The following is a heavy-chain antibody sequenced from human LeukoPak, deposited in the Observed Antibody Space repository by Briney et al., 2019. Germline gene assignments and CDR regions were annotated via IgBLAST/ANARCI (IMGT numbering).Heavy chain of an antibody. J-gene: IGHJ4*02. Sequence: PGGSLRLSCAASGFIFSDYWMSWVRQAPGKGLEWVANIKQDGSEKYYVDSVKGRFTISRDNAKNSLYLQMNSLRAEDTAVYYCARMVRGVPGDYWGQGTLVTVSS. CDR2: IKQDGSEK. D-gene: IGHD3-10*01. CDR3: ARMVRGVPGDY. CDR1: GFIFSDYW. V-gene: IGHV3-7*01.